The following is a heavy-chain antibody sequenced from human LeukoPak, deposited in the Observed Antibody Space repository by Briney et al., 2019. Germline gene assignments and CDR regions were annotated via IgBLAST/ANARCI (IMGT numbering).Heavy chain of an antibody. CDR3: AKDALSPLTTVTTDPFNWFDP. J-gene: IGHJ5*02. D-gene: IGHD4-11*01. V-gene: IGHV3-53*01. Sequence: PAGGSLRLSCAASGFTVSSNYMSWVRQAPGKGLEWVSVIYSGGNTYYADSVKGRFTISRDNSKNTLYLQMNSLRAEDTAVYYCAKDALSPLTTVTTDPFNWFDPWGQGTLVTVSS. CDR2: IYSGGNT. CDR1: GFTVSSNY.